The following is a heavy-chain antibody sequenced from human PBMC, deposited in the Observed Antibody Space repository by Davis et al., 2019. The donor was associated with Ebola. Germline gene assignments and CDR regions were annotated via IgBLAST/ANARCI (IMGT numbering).Heavy chain of an antibody. CDR2: IYYSGST. V-gene: IGHV4-59*08. J-gene: IGHJ5*02. Sequence: SETLSLTCSVSGASISSYYWSWIRQPPGKGLEWIGYIYYSGSTNYNPSLKSRVTISVDTSKNQFSLKLSSVTAADTAMYYCARHGTSSWYAGWFDPWGQGTLVTVSS. CDR1: GASISSYY. D-gene: IGHD6-13*01. CDR3: ARHGTSSWYAGWFDP.